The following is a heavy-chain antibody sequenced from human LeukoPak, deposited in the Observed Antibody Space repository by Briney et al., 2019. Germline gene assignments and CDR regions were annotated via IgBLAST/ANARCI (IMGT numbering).Heavy chain of an antibody. J-gene: IGHJ4*02. V-gene: IGHV3-23*01. CDR3: ARRAGAYSHPYDY. D-gene: IGHD4/OR15-4a*01. Sequence: GGSLRLSCAASGFTFSSYAMNWVRQAPGKGLEWVSAISGSGGSTYYADSVKGRFTISRDNSKNTLYLQMNSLRVEDTAVYYCARRAGAYSHPYDYWGQGTLVTVSS. CDR1: GFTFSSYA. CDR2: ISGSGGST.